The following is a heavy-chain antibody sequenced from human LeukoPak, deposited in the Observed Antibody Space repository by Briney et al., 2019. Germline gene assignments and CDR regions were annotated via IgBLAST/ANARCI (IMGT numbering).Heavy chain of an antibody. J-gene: IGHJ3*02. V-gene: IGHV3-11*06. Sequence: GGSLRLSCAASGFTYTDYYMNWIRQAPGKGLEWASYISRGSSYTRYADSVKGRFTISRDNAKNSLFLQMNSLRDEDTALYYCARGGKYNWNEGAFDIWGQGTMVTVSS. D-gene: IGHD1-1*01. CDR2: ISRGSSYT. CDR3: ARGGKYNWNEGAFDI. CDR1: GFTYTDYY.